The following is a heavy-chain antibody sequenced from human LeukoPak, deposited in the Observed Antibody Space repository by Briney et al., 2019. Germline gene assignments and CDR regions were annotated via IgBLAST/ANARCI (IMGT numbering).Heavy chain of an antibody. CDR3: AAPSVGSSSWYGGLYYYGIDV. V-gene: IGHV4-31*03. J-gene: IGHJ6*02. D-gene: IGHD6-13*01. CDR2: IYYSGST. CDR1: GGSISSGGYY. Sequence: SETLSLTCTVSGGSISSGGYYWSWIRQHPGKGLEWIGYIYYSGSTYYNPSLKSRVTISVDTSKNQFSLKLSSVTAADTAVYYCAAPSVGSSSWYGGLYYYGIDVWGQGTTVTVSS.